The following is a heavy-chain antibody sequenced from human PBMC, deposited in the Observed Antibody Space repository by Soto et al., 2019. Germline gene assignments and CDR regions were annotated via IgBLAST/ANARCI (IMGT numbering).Heavy chain of an antibody. V-gene: IGHV3-23*01. CDR2: ISGSGGST. CDR1: GFTFSSYA. Sequence: GGSLRLSCAASGFTFSSYAMSWVRQAPGKGLEWVSAISGSGGSTYYADSVKGRFTISRDNSKNTLYLQMNSLRAEDTAVYYCANPRLELLAFFDYWGQGTLVTVSS. J-gene: IGHJ4*02. CDR3: ANPRLELLAFFDY. D-gene: IGHD1-26*01.